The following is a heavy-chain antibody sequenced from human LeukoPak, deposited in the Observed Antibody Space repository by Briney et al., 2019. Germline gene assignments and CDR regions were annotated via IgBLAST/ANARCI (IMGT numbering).Heavy chain of an antibody. CDR2: IKQDGSEK. Sequence: TGGSLRLSCAASGFTFSSYWMSWVRQAPGKGLEWVANIKQDGSEKYYVDSVKGRFTISRDNAKNSLYLQMNSLRAEDTAVYCCARESGEYYYDSSGYLDYWGQGTLVTVSS. J-gene: IGHJ4*02. CDR3: ARESGEYYYDSSGYLDY. V-gene: IGHV3-7*01. CDR1: GFTFSSYW. D-gene: IGHD3-22*01.